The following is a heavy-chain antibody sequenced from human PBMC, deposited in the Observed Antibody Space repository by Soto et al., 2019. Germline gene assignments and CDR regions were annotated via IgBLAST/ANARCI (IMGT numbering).Heavy chain of an antibody. CDR2: ISYDGSNK. D-gene: IGHD6-13*01. J-gene: IGHJ6*02. CDR3: ANRGRYRSSWYQQKHYYYYGMDV. V-gene: IGHV3-30*18. CDR1: GFTFSSYG. Sequence: QVQLVESGGGVVQPGRSLRLSCAASGFTFSSYGMHWVRQAPGKGLEWVAVISYDGSNKYYADSVKGRFTIFRDNSKNTLYLQMNSLRAEDTAVYYCANRGRYRSSWYQQKHYYYYGMDVWGQGTTVTVSS.